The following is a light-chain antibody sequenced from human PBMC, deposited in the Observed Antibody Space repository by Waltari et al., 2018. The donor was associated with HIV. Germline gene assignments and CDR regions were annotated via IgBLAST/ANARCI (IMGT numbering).Light chain of an antibody. CDR1: SSDVGSYNL. V-gene: IGLV2-23*01. CDR2: EGS. CDR3: CSYTGSSTRRPYV. Sequence: QSALTQPASVSGSPGQSITIPCTGTSSDVGSYNLVPWSQQHPGKAPKVMIYEGSKRPSGVSNRFSGSKSGNTASLTISGLQAEDEADYYCCSYTGSSTRRPYVFGTGTKVTVL. J-gene: IGLJ1*01.